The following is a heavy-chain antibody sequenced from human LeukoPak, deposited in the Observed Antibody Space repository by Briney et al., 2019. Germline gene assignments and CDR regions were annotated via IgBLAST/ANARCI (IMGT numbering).Heavy chain of an antibody. D-gene: IGHD3-10*01. Sequence: GGSLRLSCAASGFTFSSYGMSWVRQAPGKGLEWVSAITATSSSKHDADSVQGRFTISRDNSKNPLYLQMNSLRPEDTAIYYCSKLFESGTYNNFIHYRGQGTLGTVFS. CDR1: GFTFSSYG. J-gene: IGHJ4*02. V-gene: IGHV3-23*01. CDR2: ITATSSSK. CDR3: SKLFESGTYNNFIHY.